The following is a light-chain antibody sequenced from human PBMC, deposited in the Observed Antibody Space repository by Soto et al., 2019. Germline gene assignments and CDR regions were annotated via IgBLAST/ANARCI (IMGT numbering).Light chain of an antibody. V-gene: IGLV1-44*01. Sequence: QSVLTQPPSASGTPGQRVTISCSGSSSNIRSNTVNWYQHLPGTAPKLLIYSGNQRPSGVPDRFSGSKSGTSASLAISGLQSEDEADYDCAAWDDSLNGRVFGTGTKVTVL. J-gene: IGLJ1*01. CDR1: SSNIRSNT. CDR3: AAWDDSLNGRV. CDR2: SGN.